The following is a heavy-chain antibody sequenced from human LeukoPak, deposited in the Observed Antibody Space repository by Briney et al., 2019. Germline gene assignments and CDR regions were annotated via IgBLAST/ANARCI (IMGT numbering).Heavy chain of an antibody. V-gene: IGHV1-3*03. J-gene: IGHJ5*02. Sequence: ASVKVSCKASGYTFTTYVMHWVRQAPGQRLEWMGWINAGNGNTKYSQEFQGRVTITRDTSASTAYMELSSLRSEDMAVYYCARVSDYYDSSGYSGFDPWGQGTLATVSS. D-gene: IGHD3-22*01. CDR3: ARVSDYYDSSGYSGFDP. CDR2: INAGNGNT. CDR1: GYTFTTYV.